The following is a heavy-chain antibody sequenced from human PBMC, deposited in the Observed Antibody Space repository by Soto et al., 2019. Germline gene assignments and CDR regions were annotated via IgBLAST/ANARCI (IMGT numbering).Heavy chain of an antibody. CDR1: GFTFSSYS. D-gene: IGHD3-22*01. J-gene: IGHJ4*02. V-gene: IGHV3-21*01. CDR2: ISSSSSYI. Sequence: GGSLRLSCAASGFTFSSYSMNWVRQAPGKGLEWVSSISSSSSYIYYADSVKGRFTISRDNAKNSLYLQMNSLRAEDTAVYYCARDDYYDSSGYYYESFFDYWGQGTLVTVSS. CDR3: ARDDYYDSSGYYYESFFDY.